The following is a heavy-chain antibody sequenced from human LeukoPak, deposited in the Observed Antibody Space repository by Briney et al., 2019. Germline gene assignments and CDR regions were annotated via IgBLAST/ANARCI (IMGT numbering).Heavy chain of an antibody. V-gene: IGHV1-18*04. CDR2: ISAYNGNT. D-gene: IGHD3-10*01. Sequence: GASVKVSCKTSGYTFTAYYIHWVRQAPGQGLEWMGWISAYNGNTNYAQKLQGRVTMTTDTSTSTAYMELRSLRSNDTAVYYCARFRAGVGEPYGDYWGQGTLVTVSS. CDR1: GYTFTAYY. J-gene: IGHJ4*02. CDR3: ARFRAGVGEPYGDY.